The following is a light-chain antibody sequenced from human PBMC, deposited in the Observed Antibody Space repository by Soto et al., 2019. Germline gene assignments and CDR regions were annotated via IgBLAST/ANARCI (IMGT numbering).Light chain of an antibody. V-gene: IGLV1-47*01. CDR1: SSNIGSNY. CDR3: VAWDDSLSGRYV. CDR2: RNN. J-gene: IGLJ1*01. Sequence: QSVLTQTPSASGTPGQRVTISCSGSSSNIGSNYVYWYQQLPGTAPKLLIHRNNQRPSGVPDRFSGSKSGTSASLAISGLRSEDEADYYCVAWDDSLSGRYVFGTGTKVTVL.